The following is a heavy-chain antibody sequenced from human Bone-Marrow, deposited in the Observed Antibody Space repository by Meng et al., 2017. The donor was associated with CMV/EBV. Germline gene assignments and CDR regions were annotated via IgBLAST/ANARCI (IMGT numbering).Heavy chain of an antibody. J-gene: IGHJ4*02. D-gene: IGHD3-22*01. CDR3: ASKNKTARDCYDSSYYFDY. Sequence: GESLKISCAASGFTFSSYSLNWVRQAPGKGLEWISYINSDSSSIYYADSVKGRFTISRDNSKNTLYLQMNSLRAEDTADYYCASKNKTARDCYDSSYYFDYWGQGTLVTVSS. CDR2: INSDSSSI. CDR1: GFTFSSYS. V-gene: IGHV3-48*01.